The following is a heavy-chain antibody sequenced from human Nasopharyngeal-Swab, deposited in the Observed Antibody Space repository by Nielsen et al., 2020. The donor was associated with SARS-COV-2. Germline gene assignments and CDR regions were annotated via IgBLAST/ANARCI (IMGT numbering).Heavy chain of an antibody. V-gene: IGHV3-23*01. Sequence: GESLKISCAASGFTFSTYAMYWVRQPPAKGLEWVSIISGSGGSIYYADSVKGRFTISRDNSKNTLYLQMNSLRAEDTAVYYCAKRDDYYESSGLGDWGQGTLVTVSS. CDR1: GFTFSTYA. CDR3: AKRDDYYESSGLGD. D-gene: IGHD3-22*01. CDR2: ISGSGGSI. J-gene: IGHJ4*02.